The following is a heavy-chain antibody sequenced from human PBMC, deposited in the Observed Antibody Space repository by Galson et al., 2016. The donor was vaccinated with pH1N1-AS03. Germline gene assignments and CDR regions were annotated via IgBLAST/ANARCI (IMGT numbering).Heavy chain of an antibody. D-gene: IGHD4-17*01. CDR1: GDSVSSDSAA. J-gene: IGHJ4*02. CDR3: VRDFYGDVFGY. Sequence: CAISGDSVSSDSAAWNWIRQSPSRGLEWLGRTYYRYRWYNDYAPSLSSRVSFTADTSKNQFSLHLTSVTPEDSATYFCVRDFYGDVFGYWGQGTLVTVSS. V-gene: IGHV6-1*01. CDR2: TYYRYRWYN.